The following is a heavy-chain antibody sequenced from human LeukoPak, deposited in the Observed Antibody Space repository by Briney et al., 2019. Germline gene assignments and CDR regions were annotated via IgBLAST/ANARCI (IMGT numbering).Heavy chain of an antibody. CDR2: ITRSSDYI. Sequence: GGSLRLSCAASGFTFSSYSMNWVRQAPGKGLEWVSSITRSSDYIYYADSLKGRFTISRDNAKNSLFLQMSSLRAEDTAMYYCTRGGAARPDYWGQGTLVTVSS. CDR3: TRGGAARPDY. D-gene: IGHD6-6*01. J-gene: IGHJ4*02. CDR1: GFTFSSYS. V-gene: IGHV3-21*01.